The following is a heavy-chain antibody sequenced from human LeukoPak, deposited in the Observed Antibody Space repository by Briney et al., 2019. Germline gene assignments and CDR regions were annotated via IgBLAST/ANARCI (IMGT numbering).Heavy chain of an antibody. J-gene: IGHJ4*02. CDR2: IYSGGST. D-gene: IGHD4-23*01. V-gene: IGHV3-66*01. Sequence: GGSLRLSCAASGFTVSSNYMSWVRQAPGKGLEWVTVIYSGGSTYYADSVKGRFTISRDNSKNTLYLQMNSLRAEDTAVYYCARDLRWRFDYWGQGTLVTVSS. CDR3: ARDLRWRFDY. CDR1: GFTVSSNY.